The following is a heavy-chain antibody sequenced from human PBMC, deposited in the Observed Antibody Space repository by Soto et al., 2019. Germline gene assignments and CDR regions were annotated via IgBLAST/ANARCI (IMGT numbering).Heavy chain of an antibody. CDR3: VRVRGGWNLWGDF. CDR1: GYTFTAYG. D-gene: IGHD1-7*01. V-gene: IGHV1-18*01. Sequence: QVQLVQSGAEVKKPGASVTVSCKTSGYTFTAYGVNCVRQAPGQCLEWMGWINVFSGIAKYAQEYQDRITNTTATSTAQAYMDLRRLRSDDTAVYYCVRVRGGWNLWGDFWGQGTLVTVSS. CDR2: INVFSGIA. J-gene: IGHJ4*02.